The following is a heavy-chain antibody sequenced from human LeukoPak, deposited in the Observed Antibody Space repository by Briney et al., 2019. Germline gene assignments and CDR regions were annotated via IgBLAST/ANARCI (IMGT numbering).Heavy chain of an antibody. CDR2: IIPIFGTA. CDR1: GYTFTGYY. CDR3: ARGQA. V-gene: IGHV1-69*05. Sequence: SVKVSCKASGYTFTGYYMHWVRQAPGQGLEWMGGIIPIFGTANYAQKFQGRVTITTDESTSTAYMELSSLRSEDTAVYYCARGQAWGQGTLVTVSS. J-gene: IGHJ5*02.